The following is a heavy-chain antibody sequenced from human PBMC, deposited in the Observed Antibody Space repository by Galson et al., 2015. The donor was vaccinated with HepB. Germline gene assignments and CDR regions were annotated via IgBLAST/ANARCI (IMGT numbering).Heavy chain of an antibody. J-gene: IGHJ4*02. V-gene: IGHV4-59*01. CDR1: GDSITRYY. Sequence: SETLSLTCSVSGDSITRYYWSWIRQPPGKGLEWIGNIYHSGTSNYNPSLEGRVTMSVDTSRSQFSLRLSSVTAADTAVYYCARGKAGSLSPDHWGQGIPVIVPS. CDR3: ARGKAGSLSPDH. CDR2: IYHSGTS. D-gene: IGHD3-10*01.